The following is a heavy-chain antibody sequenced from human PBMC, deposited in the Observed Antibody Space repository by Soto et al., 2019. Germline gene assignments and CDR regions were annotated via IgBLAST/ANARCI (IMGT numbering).Heavy chain of an antibody. CDR2: IYYSGST. V-gene: IGHV4-31*03. CDR3: ARRYGGNSAY. D-gene: IGHD2-21*02. CDR1: GGPISSGGYY. J-gene: IGHJ4*02. Sequence: QVQLQESGPAPVKLSHTLSLTCTFSGGPISSGGYYWSWIRQPPGKGLEWIGSIYYSGSTYYNPSLKSRVTISVETSKNQFSLKLSSVTAADTAVYYCARRYGGNSAYWGQGTLVTVSS.